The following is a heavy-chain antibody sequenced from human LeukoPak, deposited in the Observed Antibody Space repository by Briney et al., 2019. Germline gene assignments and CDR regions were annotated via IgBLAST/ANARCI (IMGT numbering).Heavy chain of an antibody. Sequence: ASETVSYKASGYRFTSYYMQWVRQAPGQGLEWTGIINPSGVSTSYAQKYQARDTMTRDMSTSTVYMELSSLRSEDTAVYYCARGAYVGTNWFDPWGQGTLVSVAS. CDR2: INPSGVST. J-gene: IGHJ5*02. CDR3: ARGAYVGTNWFDP. D-gene: IGHD4-23*01. V-gene: IGHV1-46*01. CDR1: GYRFTSYY.